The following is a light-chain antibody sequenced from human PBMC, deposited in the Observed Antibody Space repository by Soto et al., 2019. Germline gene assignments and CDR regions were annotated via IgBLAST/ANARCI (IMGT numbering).Light chain of an antibody. Sequence: EIVLTQSPGTLSLSPGERATLSCRASQSVRSNYLAWYQQKPGQAPRLLIYGASSRATGIPDRFSGSGSGTDFTLTISRLESEDFAMYYCQQYGSSPYSFGQGTKLEIK. CDR1: QSVRSNY. CDR2: GAS. J-gene: IGKJ2*03. V-gene: IGKV3-20*01. CDR3: QQYGSSPYS.